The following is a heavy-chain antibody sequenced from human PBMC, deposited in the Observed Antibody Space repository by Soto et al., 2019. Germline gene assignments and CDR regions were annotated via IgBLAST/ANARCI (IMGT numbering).Heavy chain of an antibody. D-gene: IGHD5-12*01. V-gene: IGHV1-3*01. Sequence: VKVSCKASGYTFTSYAMHWVRQAPGQRLEWMGWINAGNGNTKYSQKFQGRVTITRDTSASTAYMELSSLRSEDTAVYYCARGMWLRSSFDYWGQGTLVTVSS. CDR1: GYTFTSYA. J-gene: IGHJ4*02. CDR2: INAGNGNT. CDR3: ARGMWLRSSFDY.